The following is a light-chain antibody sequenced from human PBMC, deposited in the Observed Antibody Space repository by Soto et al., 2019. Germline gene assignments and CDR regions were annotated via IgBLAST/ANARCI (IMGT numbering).Light chain of an antibody. CDR2: LGS. Sequence: DLVMTQSPLSLPVTPGEPASISCRSSQSLLHSNGYNYLDWYLQKPGQSPQILIYLGSHRASGVPDRFSGSGSGTDFTLKISRVEAEDVGVYYCMQALQTPTFAGVTRVEIK. J-gene: IGKJ4*01. CDR1: QSLLHSNGYNY. CDR3: MQALQTPT. V-gene: IGKV2-28*01.